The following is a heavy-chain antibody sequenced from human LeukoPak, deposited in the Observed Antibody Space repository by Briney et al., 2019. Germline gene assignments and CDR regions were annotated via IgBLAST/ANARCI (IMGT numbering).Heavy chain of an antibody. Sequence: ASVKASCKASGYTFTGYHMHWVRQAPGQGLEWMGCINPNNGVTNYAQKFQGGVKMTGDTSISTAYMELSSLTSDDTAVYYCARGRSYGSGSFPYGMDVWGQGTTVTVSS. CDR2: INPNNGVT. CDR3: ARGRSYGSGSFPYGMDV. D-gene: IGHD3-10*01. J-gene: IGHJ6*02. V-gene: IGHV1-2*02. CDR1: GYTFTGYH.